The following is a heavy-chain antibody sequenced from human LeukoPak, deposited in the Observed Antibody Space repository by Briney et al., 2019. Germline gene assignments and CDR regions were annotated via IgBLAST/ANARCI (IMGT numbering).Heavy chain of an antibody. J-gene: IGHJ6*02. CDR2: IYSGGST. Sequence: PGGSLRLSCAASGFTVSSNYMSWVRQAPGKGLEWVSVIYSGGSTYYADSVKGRFTISRDNSKNTLYLQMNSLRAEDTAVYYCARYCSGGSCYTGPRYYYGMDVWGQGTTVTVSS. V-gene: IGHV3-66*01. D-gene: IGHD2-15*01. CDR1: GFTVSSNY. CDR3: ARYCSGGSCYTGPRYYYGMDV.